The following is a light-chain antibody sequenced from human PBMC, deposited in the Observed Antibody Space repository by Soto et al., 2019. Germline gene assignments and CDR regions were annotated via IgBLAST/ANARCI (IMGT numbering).Light chain of an antibody. CDR2: AAS. V-gene: IGKV1-39*01. J-gene: IGKJ4*01. CDR1: QSISSY. CDR3: QQGYRPLS. Sequence: DIQMTQSPSSLSASVGDRVTITCRASQSISSYLNWYQQKPGKAPKLLIYAASSLQSGVSSRFSCSGSGTDFTLTISSLQPEDFATYYCQQGYRPLSFGGGTKVAIK.